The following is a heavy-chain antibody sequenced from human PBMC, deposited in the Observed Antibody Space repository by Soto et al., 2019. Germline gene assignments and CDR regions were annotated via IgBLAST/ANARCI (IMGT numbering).Heavy chain of an antibody. J-gene: IGHJ6*02. Sequence: GASVKVSCKASGGTFSSYAINWVRQAPGQGLEWMGRIIPIFSTTNYAQKFQGRVTMTADESTITAYLELSSLRSEDTAVYYCARDIGYPLYGMDVWGQGTTVTVSS. V-gene: IGHV1-69*13. CDR3: ARDIGYPLYGMDV. CDR1: GGTFSSYA. D-gene: IGHD6-25*01. CDR2: IIPIFSTT.